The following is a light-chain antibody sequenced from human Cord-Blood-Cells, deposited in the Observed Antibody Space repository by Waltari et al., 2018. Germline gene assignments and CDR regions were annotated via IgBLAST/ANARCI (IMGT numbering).Light chain of an antibody. J-gene: IGLJ3*02. CDR2: RNN. CDR1: SSNIGSNY. CDR3: AAWDDSLSGWV. Sequence: QSVLTQPPSASGTPGQRVTISCSGSSSNIGSNYVYWYQQLPGTAPKLLFYRNNQRPSGVPDRFSGSKSVTSDSLAISGLRSEDEADYDCAAWDDSLSGWVFGGGTKLTVL. V-gene: IGLV1-47*01.